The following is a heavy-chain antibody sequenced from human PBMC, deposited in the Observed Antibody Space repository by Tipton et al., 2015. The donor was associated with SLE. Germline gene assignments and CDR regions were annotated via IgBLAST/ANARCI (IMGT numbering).Heavy chain of an antibody. J-gene: IGHJ4*02. CDR3: AKGGDFWSSPSDPDY. D-gene: IGHD3-3*01. V-gene: IGHV3-21*04. Sequence: SLRLSCAACGFTFSSYAMSWVRQAPGKGLAWVSSISSSSGYIYYADSVKGRFTVSGDNPKNSLYLQRNSLRGKDTAVFYCAKGGDFWSSPSDPDYWGQTTLVTVSS. CDR1: GFTFSSYA. CDR2: ISSSSGYI.